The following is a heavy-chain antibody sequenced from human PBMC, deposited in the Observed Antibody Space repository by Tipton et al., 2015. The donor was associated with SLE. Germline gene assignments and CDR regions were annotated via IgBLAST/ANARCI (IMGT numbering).Heavy chain of an antibody. CDR1: GFTFSSYE. Sequence: SLRLSCEASGFTFSSYEMSWVRQAPGKGLEWISYINSVGSTIYYADSVKGRFTISRDNAKNSLYLQMNSLRAEDTALYYCAREAMTTIPYYFDSWGQGTLVTVSS. CDR3: AREAMTTIPYYFDS. J-gene: IGHJ4*02. D-gene: IGHD5-24*01. CDR2: INSVGSTI. V-gene: IGHV3-48*03.